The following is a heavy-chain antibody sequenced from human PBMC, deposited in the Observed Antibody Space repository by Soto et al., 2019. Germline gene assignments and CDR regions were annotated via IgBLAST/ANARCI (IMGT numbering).Heavy chain of an antibody. D-gene: IGHD6-19*01. CDR3: AKDSDAAGRDY. V-gene: IGHV3-23*01. CDR2: ISGSGDST. J-gene: IGHJ4*02. CDR1: GCTSSSNA. Sequence: EVQLLESGGGLVQPGGSLRLSCVASGCTSSSNAMSWVRQAPGKGLEWVSAISGSGDSTNYADSVKGGFTISRDNSKNTLYLQMNSLRAEYTAVFYCAKDSDAAGRDYCGQGTLVTVSS.